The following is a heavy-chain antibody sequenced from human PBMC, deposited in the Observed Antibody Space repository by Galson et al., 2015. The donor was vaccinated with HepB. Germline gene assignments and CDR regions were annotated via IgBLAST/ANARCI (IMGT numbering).Heavy chain of an antibody. CDR1: GYDFNKYG. Sequence: SVKVSCKASGYDFNKYGLSWVRQVPRQGLEWMGWVGGYDGSANYAPKFQGRVTMTTQTSTGTAFMEMRSLRSDDTAVYYCARDSRLELQLNNYYSYGMDVWGQGTAVVVS. V-gene: IGHV1-18*01. CDR2: VGGYDGSA. D-gene: IGHD1-7*01. CDR3: ARDSRLELQLNNYYSYGMDV. J-gene: IGHJ6*02.